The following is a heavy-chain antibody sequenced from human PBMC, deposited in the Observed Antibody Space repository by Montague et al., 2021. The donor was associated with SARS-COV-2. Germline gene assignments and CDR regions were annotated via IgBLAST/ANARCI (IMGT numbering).Heavy chain of an antibody. D-gene: IGHD3-10*01. V-gene: IGHV3-30-3*01. Sequence: SLRLSCAASGFTFSTYPMHWVRQAPGKGLEWVAVITYDGSSKYYADSXXGRLTISRDNSKNTLYLQMNSLRGEDTAIYYCARDYRSGSSHFDYWGQGTLVIVSS. CDR2: ITYDGSSK. CDR1: GFTFSTYP. J-gene: IGHJ4*02. CDR3: ARDYRSGSSHFDY.